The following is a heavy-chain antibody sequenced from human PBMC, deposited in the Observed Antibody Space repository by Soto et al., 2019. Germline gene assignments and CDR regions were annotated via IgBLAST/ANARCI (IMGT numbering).Heavy chain of an antibody. J-gene: IGHJ4*02. Sequence: SETLSHTCAAYGGSFSGYYWSWIRLPPGQGLEWIGEINHSGSTNYNPSLKSRVTISVDTSKNQFSLKLSSVTAADTAVYYCARGPGRTGTIEAYYFDYWGQGTLVTVSS. CDR1: GGSFSGYY. V-gene: IGHV4-34*01. CDR3: ARGPGRTGTIEAYYFDY. D-gene: IGHD1-1*01. CDR2: INHSGST.